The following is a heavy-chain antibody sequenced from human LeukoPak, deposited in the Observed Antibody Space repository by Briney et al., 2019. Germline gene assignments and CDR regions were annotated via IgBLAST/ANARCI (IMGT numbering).Heavy chain of an antibody. Sequence: ASVKVSCKASGYTFTSYGISWVRQAPGQGLEWMGWISAYNGNTNYAQKFQGRVTITADESTSTAYMELSSLRSEDTAVYYCASTSRRGYGSGSYYQWDFDYWGQGTLVTVSS. D-gene: IGHD3-10*01. J-gene: IGHJ4*02. CDR2: ISAYNGNT. CDR3: ASTSRRGYGSGSYYQWDFDY. CDR1: GYTFTSYG. V-gene: IGHV1-18*01.